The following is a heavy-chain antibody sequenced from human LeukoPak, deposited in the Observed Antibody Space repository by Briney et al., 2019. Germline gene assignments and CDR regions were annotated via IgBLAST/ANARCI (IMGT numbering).Heavy chain of an antibody. D-gene: IGHD3-3*01. Sequence: SETLSLTCAVYGGSFSSYYWSWIRQPAGKGLEWIGRIYTSGSTNYNPSLKSRVTISVDTSKNQFSLKLSSVTAADTAVYYCARSRAYSYYDFWSGSPTLDYWGQGTLVTVSS. CDR1: GGSFSSYY. V-gene: IGHV4-59*10. CDR2: IYTSGST. J-gene: IGHJ4*02. CDR3: ARSRAYSYYDFWSGSPTLDY.